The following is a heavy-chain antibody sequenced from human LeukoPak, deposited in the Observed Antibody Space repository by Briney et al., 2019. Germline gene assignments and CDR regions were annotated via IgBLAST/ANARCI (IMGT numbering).Heavy chain of an antibody. D-gene: IGHD5-18*01. V-gene: IGHV1-2*02. CDR2: INPNSGGT. Sequence: PRASVKVSCKASGYTFTGYYMHWVRQAPGQGLEWMGWINPNSGGTNYAQKFQGRVTMTRDTSISTAYMELSRLRSDDTAVYYCARGYSYGYGGLDYWGQGTLVTVSS. J-gene: IGHJ4*02. CDR3: ARGYSYGYGGLDY. CDR1: GYTFTGYY.